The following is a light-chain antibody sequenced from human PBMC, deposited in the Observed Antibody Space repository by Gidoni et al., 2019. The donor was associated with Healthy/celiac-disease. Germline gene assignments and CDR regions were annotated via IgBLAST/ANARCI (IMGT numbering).Light chain of an antibody. CDR1: QSVSSY. CDR2: DAS. Sequence: EIVLTQSPATLSLSPGERATLSCRASQSVSSYLAWYKQKTGQAPRLLISDASNRATGIPARFSGSGSGTDFTLTIISLEPEDSAVYYCQHRSNWPRTFGQGTKLEIK. V-gene: IGKV3-11*01. J-gene: IGKJ2*01. CDR3: QHRSNWPRT.